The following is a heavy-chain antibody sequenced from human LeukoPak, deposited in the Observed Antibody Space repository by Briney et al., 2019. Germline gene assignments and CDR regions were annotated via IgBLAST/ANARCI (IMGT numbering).Heavy chain of an antibody. Sequence: ARSLTLSCAASGFTFSSYALHWVRQAPGKGLEWVAVISYDGSNKYYADSVKGRFTISRDNSKNTLYLQRSSLRAEETAVYYCARVPTGYNWNSEGHGNFDPSGAGNLVSVSS. V-gene: IGHV3-30-3*01. CDR1: GFTFSSYA. D-gene: IGHD1-7*01. J-gene: IGHJ5*02. CDR3: ARVPTGYNWNSEGHGNFDP. CDR2: ISYDGSNK.